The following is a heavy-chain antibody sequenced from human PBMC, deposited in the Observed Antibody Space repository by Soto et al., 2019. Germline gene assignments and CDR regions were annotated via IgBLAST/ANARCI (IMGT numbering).Heavy chain of an antibody. V-gene: IGHV3-74*01. D-gene: IGHD3-22*01. Sequence: EVQLVESGGGLVQPGGSLRLSFAASGFTFSSYWMHWVRQAPGKGLVWVSRINSDGSSTSYGDSVKGRCTISRDNAKNTLYLQMNSRRAEDTAVYYCARGERRRDYYDSRAYYYGMDVWGQGTTVTVSS. CDR2: INSDGSST. CDR1: GFTFSSYW. J-gene: IGHJ6*02. CDR3: ARGERRRDYYDSRAYYYGMDV.